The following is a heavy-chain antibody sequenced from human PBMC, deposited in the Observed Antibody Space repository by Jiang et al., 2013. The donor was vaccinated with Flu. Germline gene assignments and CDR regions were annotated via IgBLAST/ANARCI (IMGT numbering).Heavy chain of an antibody. CDR3: AHGSYCGLTSCLNWFDP. J-gene: IGHJ5*02. CDR1: GFSLSTSGVG. D-gene: IGHD2-2*01. Sequence: KPTQTLTLTCTFSGFSLSTSGVGVGWIRQPPGKALEWLALIYWDDDKRYSPSLKSRLTITKDTSRNQVVLTLTNVDPVDTATYYCAHGSYCGLTSCLNWFDPWGQGTLVTVSS. CDR2: IYWDDDK. V-gene: IGHV2-5*02.